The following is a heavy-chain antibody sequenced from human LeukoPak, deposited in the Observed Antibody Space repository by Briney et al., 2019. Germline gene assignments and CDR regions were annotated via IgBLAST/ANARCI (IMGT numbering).Heavy chain of an antibody. CDR2: ISSSSSYI. J-gene: IGHJ4*02. CDR1: GFSFSSYS. V-gene: IGHV3-21*01. D-gene: IGHD3-22*01. Sequence: GGSLRLSCAASGFSFSSYSMNWVRQAPGKGLEWVSSISSSSSYIYYADSVKGRFTISRDNSRNTLYLQMNSLRAEDTAVYYCAREGYYYDSSGLFDYWGQGTLVTVSS. CDR3: AREGYYYDSSGLFDY.